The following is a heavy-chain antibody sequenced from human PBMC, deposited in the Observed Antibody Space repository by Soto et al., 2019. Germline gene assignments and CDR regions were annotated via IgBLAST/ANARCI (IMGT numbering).Heavy chain of an antibody. CDR2: ISAYNGNT. Sequence: ASVKVSCKASGYTFTSYGISWVRQAPGQGLEWMGWISAYNGNTNYAQKLQGRVTMTTDTSTSTAYMELRSLRSDGTAVYYCARNYYDSSGHNWFDPWGQGTLVTVSS. CDR1: GYTFTSYG. V-gene: IGHV1-18*01. D-gene: IGHD3-22*01. CDR3: ARNYYDSSGHNWFDP. J-gene: IGHJ5*02.